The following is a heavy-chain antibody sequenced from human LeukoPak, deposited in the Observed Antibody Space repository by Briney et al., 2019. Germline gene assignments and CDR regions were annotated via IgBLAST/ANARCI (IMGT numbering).Heavy chain of an antibody. CDR3: ARDFGYCTSTTCPEDYFYFYMDV. V-gene: IGHV3-21*01. J-gene: IGHJ6*03. CDR1: GFTFSTYT. CDR2: ITSSSRYI. Sequence: PGGSLRLSFAASGFTFSTYTMNWVRQAPGKGLEWVSSITSSSRYIFYADSLKGRFPISRDNAKNSLYLQMNSLRAEDTAVYYCARDFGYCTSTTCPEDYFYFYMDVWGKGTTVTVSS. D-gene: IGHD2-2*03.